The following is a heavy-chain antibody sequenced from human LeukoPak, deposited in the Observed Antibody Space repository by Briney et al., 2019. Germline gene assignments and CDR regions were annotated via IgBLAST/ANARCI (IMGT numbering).Heavy chain of an antibody. CDR2: ISYDGSNK. D-gene: IGHD3-3*01. CDR3: ARDPGVLTWSYFDY. CDR1: GFTFSSYA. J-gene: IGHJ4*02. Sequence: GGSLRLSCAASGFTFSSYAMHWVRQAPGKGLEGVAVISYDGSNKYYADSVKGRFTISRDNSKHTLYLQMNSLRAEDTAVYYSARDPGVLTWSYFDYWGQGTLVTVSS. V-gene: IGHV3-30-3*01.